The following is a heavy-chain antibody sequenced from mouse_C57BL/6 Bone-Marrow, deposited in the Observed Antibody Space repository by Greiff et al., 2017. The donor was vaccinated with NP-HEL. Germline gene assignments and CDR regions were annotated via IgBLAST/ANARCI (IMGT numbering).Heavy chain of an antibody. CDR1: GYTFTSYW. V-gene: IGHV1-69*01. J-gene: IGHJ4*01. CDR3: ARPSLRGYAMDY. Sequence: QVQLQQPGAELVMPGASVKLSCKASGYTFTSYWMHWVKQRPGQGLEWIGEIDPSDSYTNYNQKFKGKFTLTVDKSSSTAYMQLSSLTSEDSAVYYCARPSLRGYAMDYWGQGTSVTVSS. CDR2: IDPSDSYT.